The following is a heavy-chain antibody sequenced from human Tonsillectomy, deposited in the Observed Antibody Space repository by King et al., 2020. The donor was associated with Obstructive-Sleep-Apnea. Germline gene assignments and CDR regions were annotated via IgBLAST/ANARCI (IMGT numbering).Heavy chain of an antibody. Sequence: VQLVESGGGLVNPGGSLRLSCAASGFTFSDYYMSWIRQAPGQGLEWVSYISASGTTIYYADSVKGRFTISRDNPKNSLCLQMNSLRAEDTAVYFCARSARVRGNSDGMDVWGEGTTVTVSS. CDR1: GFTFSDYY. V-gene: IGHV3-11*01. CDR3: ARSARVRGNSDGMDV. D-gene: IGHD3-10*01. J-gene: IGHJ6*04. CDR2: ISASGTTI.